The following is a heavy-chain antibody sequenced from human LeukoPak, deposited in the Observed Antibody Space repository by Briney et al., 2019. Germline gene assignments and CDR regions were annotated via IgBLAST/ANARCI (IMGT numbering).Heavy chain of an antibody. CDR1: GYSISSDYY. J-gene: IGHJ4*02. V-gene: IGHV4-38-2*01. Sequence: SETLPLTCAVSGYSISSDYYWGWIRQPPGKGLEWIGTIYHSGSTYLNPSLKSRVTISVDTSKNQFSLNLNSVTAADTAVYYCISGPNFYYFDYWGQGTLVTVSS. CDR2: IYHSGST. D-gene: IGHD6-19*01. CDR3: ISGPNFYYFDY.